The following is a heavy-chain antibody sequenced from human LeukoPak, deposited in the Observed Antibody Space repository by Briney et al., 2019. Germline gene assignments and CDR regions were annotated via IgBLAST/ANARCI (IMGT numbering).Heavy chain of an antibody. D-gene: IGHD3-22*01. CDR1: GFTFSSYW. Sequence: GGSLRLSCAASGFTFSSYWMHWVRQAPGKGLVWVSRIKSDGSTNYAASVKGRFTISRDNAKNTISLQMNSLRAEDTGVYYCARAPSEIGGYYPEYFRPWGQGALVTVSS. V-gene: IGHV3-74*01. CDR2: IKSDGST. CDR3: ARAPSEIGGYYPEYFRP. J-gene: IGHJ1*01.